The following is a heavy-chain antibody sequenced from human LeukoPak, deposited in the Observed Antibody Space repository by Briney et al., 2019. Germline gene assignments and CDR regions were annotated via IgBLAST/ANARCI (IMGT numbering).Heavy chain of an antibody. D-gene: IGHD4-17*01. CDR3: AGAPTTPDPYGDYGY. CDR1: GFTFSSYA. CDR2: ISYDGSNK. Sequence: GGSLRLSWAASGFTFSSYAMHWVRQAPGKGLEWVAVISYDGSNKYYADSVKGRFTISRDNSKNTLYLQMNSLRAEDTAVYYCAGAPTTPDPYGDYGYWGQGTLVTVSS. J-gene: IGHJ4*02. V-gene: IGHV3-30-3*01.